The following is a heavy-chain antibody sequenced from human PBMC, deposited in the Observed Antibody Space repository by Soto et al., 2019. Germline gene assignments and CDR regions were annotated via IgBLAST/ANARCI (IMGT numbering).Heavy chain of an antibody. CDR2: IQSDGSSP. CDR1: GFTFNYYW. D-gene: IGHD2-21*02. Sequence: EVQLVESGGGLVQPGGSLRLSCVASGFTFNYYWMHWVRQAPGKGLVWVSRIQSDGSSPDYVDSVKGRFTISRDNAKNTRYLQMNNLRTEDTAVYYCARGGDPDYWGQGTVVTVSS. V-gene: IGHV3-74*01. J-gene: IGHJ4*02. CDR3: ARGGDPDY.